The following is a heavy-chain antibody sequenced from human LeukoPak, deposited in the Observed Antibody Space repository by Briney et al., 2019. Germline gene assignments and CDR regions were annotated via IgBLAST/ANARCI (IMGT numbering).Heavy chain of an antibody. D-gene: IGHD3-10*01. CDR2: MNPNSGNT. Sequence: PGASVKVSCKASGYTFTSHDIDWVRQATGQGLEWMGWMNPNSGNTGYAQKFQGRVTMTRDTSISTVYMELSSLTSEDTAVYYCAGGLVRGRFDRDVWGQGTTVTVSS. V-gene: IGHV1-8*01. CDR1: GYTFTSHD. J-gene: IGHJ6*02. CDR3: AGGLVRGRFDRDV.